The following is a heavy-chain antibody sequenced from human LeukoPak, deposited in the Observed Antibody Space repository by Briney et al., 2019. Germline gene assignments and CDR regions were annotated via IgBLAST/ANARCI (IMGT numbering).Heavy chain of an antibody. Sequence: GASVKVSCKASGYTFTSYGISWVRRAPGQGLEWMGWISAYNGNTNYAQKLQGRVTMTTDTSTSTAYMELRSLRSDDTAVYYCARVREQQLPTRYFDYWGQGTLVTVSS. D-gene: IGHD6-13*01. V-gene: IGHV1-18*01. CDR2: ISAYNGNT. J-gene: IGHJ4*02. CDR3: ARVREQQLPTRYFDY. CDR1: GYTFTSYG.